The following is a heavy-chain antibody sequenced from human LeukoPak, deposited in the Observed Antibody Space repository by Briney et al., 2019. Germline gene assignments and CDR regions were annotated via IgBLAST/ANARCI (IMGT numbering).Heavy chain of an antibody. CDR3: ARAQYCTTTTCYKTWDY. Sequence: GGSLRLSCAASGFTFTNHYMDWVRQAPGKGLEWVARTRNKPNSYSTEYAASVKGRFTIPRDVSKNSVYLQMNSLETEDTAVYYCARAQYCTTTTCYKTWDYWGQGTLVTVYS. D-gene: IGHD2-2*02. CDR2: TRNKPNSYST. CDR1: GFTFTNHY. V-gene: IGHV3-72*01. J-gene: IGHJ4*02.